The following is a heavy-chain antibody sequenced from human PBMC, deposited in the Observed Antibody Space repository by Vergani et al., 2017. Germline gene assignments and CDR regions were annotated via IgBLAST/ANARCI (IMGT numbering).Heavy chain of an antibody. V-gene: IGHV3-21*01. CDR2: ISSSSSHI. D-gene: IGHD3-22*01. CDR3: ARDGVNYYDSSGTNDY. Sequence: EVQLVESGGGLVKPGGSLRLSCAASGFTFSSYSMNWVRQAPGKGLEWVSCISSSSSHIYYADSLKGRFTISRDNAKNSLYLQMNSLRAEDTAVYYCARDGVNYYDSSGTNDYWGQGTLVTVSS. CDR1: GFTFSSYS. J-gene: IGHJ4*02.